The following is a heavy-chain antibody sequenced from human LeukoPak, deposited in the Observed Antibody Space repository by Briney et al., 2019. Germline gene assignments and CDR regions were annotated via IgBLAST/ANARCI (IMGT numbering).Heavy chain of an antibody. D-gene: IGHD2-2*01. V-gene: IGHV1-8*03. CDR1: GYTFTNYD. Sequence: ASVKVSCKTSGYTFTNYDINWVRQAPGQGLEWMGWMNPKSGKTGYAQKFQGRVTIIRNTSISTAYMELSSLRSEDTAVYYCAREDSSTGSADYWGQGTLVTVSS. J-gene: IGHJ4*02. CDR2: MNPKSGKT. CDR3: AREDSSTGSADY.